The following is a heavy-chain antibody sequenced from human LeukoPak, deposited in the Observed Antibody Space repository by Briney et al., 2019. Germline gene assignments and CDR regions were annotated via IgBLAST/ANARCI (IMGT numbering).Heavy chain of an antibody. CDR3: AKGYCSGGSCYLGY. CDR2: ISWNSGSI. CDR1: GFTFDDYD. V-gene: IGHV3-9*03. D-gene: IGHD2-15*01. Sequence: GGSLRLSCTASGFTFDDYDMSWVRQAPGKGLEWVSGISWNSGSIGYADSVKGRFTISRDNAKNSLYLQMNSLRAEDMALYYCAKGYCSGGSCYLGYWGQGTLVTVSS. J-gene: IGHJ4*02.